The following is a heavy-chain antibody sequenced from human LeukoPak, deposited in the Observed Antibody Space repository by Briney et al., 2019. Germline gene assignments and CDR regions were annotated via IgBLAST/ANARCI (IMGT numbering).Heavy chain of an antibody. D-gene: IGHD6-13*01. CDR2: ISAYNGNA. CDR3: ARDIGSSWSYYYYYYYMDV. J-gene: IGHJ6*03. Sequence: ASVKVSCKASGYTFTSYGISWVRQAPGQGLEWMGWISAYNGNANYAQKLQGRVTMTTDTSTSTAYMELRSLRSDDTAVYYCARDIGSSWSYYYYYYYMDVWGKGTTVTVSS. CDR1: GYTFTSYG. V-gene: IGHV1-18*01.